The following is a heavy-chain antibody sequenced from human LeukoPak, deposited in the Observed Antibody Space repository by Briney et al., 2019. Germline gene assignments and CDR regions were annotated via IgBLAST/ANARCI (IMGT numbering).Heavy chain of an antibody. D-gene: IGHD6-13*01. CDR3: ARARRIAAAGPINWFDP. Sequence: ASVKVSCKASGYTFTGYYTHWVRQAPGQGLEWMGWINPNSGGTNYAQKFQGRVTMTRDTSISTAYMELSRLRSDDTAVYYCARARRIAAAGPINWFDPWGQGTLVTVSS. V-gene: IGHV1-2*02. CDR2: INPNSGGT. J-gene: IGHJ5*02. CDR1: GYTFTGYY.